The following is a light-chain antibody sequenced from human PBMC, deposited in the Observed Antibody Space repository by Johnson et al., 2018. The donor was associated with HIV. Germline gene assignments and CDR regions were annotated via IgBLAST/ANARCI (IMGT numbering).Light chain of an antibody. Sequence: HSVLTQPPSVSAAPGQKVTISCSGSSSNVGNNYVSWYQQLPGAAHKLLIYETNKRPSGIPDRFSGSKSGTSATLGITGLQTGDEADYYCGTLDSSLSASYVFGTGTKVAVL. CDR3: GTLDSSLSASYV. J-gene: IGLJ1*01. CDR1: SSNVGNNY. V-gene: IGLV1-51*02. CDR2: ETN.